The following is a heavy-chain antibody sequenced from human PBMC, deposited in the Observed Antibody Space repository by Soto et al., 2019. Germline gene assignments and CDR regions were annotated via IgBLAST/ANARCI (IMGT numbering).Heavy chain of an antibody. V-gene: IGHV4-4*02. CDR1: GGSISSSNW. D-gene: IGHD1-26*01. CDR2: IYHSGST. Sequence: SETLSLTCAVSGGSISSSNWWSWVRQPPGKGLEWIGEIYHSGSTNYNPSLKSRVTISVDKSKNKFSLKLSSVTAADTAVYYCARVSPYSGSYYFDYWGQGTLVTVSS. J-gene: IGHJ4*02. CDR3: ARVSPYSGSYYFDY.